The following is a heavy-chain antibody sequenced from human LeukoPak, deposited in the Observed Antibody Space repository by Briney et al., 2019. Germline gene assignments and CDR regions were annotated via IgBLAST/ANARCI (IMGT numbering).Heavy chain of an antibody. CDR1: GGSISSGGYY. CDR2: ISYDGSA. V-gene: IGHV4-39*07. D-gene: IGHD1-26*01. CDR3: ARGWVGAISYYFDV. Sequence: SQTLSLTCTVSGGSISSGGYYWSWIRQPPGKGLEWIGTISYDGSAYYNPSLTSRVTISVDTSKNHFSLRLNSVTAADTAVYYCARGWVGAISYYFDVWGQGTLVTVSS. J-gene: IGHJ4*02.